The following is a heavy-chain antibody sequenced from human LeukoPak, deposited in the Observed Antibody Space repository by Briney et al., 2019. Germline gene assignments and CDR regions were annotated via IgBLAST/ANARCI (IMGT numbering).Heavy chain of an antibody. J-gene: IGHJ5*02. Sequence: SETLSLTCAVYGGSFSGYYWSWIRQPPGKGLEWIGEINHSGSTNYNPSLKSRVTISVDTSKNQFSLKLSSVTAADTAVYYCARGPHWGFMTANWFDPWGQGTLVTVSS. CDR3: ARGPHWGFMTANWFDP. V-gene: IGHV4-34*01. CDR2: INHSGST. D-gene: IGHD2-21*02. CDR1: GGSFSGYY.